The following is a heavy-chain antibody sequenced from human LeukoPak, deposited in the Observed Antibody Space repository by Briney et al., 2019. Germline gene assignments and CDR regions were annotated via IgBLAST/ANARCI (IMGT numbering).Heavy chain of an antibody. V-gene: IGHV4-61*02. D-gene: IGHD5-18*01. Sequence: SETLSLTCTVSGGSISSGSYYWSWIRQPAGKGLEWIGRIYTSGSTNYNPSLKSRVTISVDTSKNQFSLELSSVTAADTAVYYCARARWIQLWYPLDYWGQGTLVTVSS. CDR1: GGSISSGSYY. CDR2: IYTSGST. CDR3: ARARWIQLWYPLDY. J-gene: IGHJ4*02.